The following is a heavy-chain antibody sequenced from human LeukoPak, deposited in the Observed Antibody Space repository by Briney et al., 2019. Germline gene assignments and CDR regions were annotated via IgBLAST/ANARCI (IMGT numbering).Heavy chain of an antibody. CDR3: ARDRVGWELTHFDY. V-gene: IGHV1-69*13. Sequence: SVKVSCKASGGTFSSYAISWVRQAPGQGLEWMGGIIPIFGTANYAQKFQGRVTITADESTSTAYMELSSLRSEDTAVYYCARDRVGWELTHFDYWGQGTLVTVSS. J-gene: IGHJ4*02. CDR2: IIPIFGTA. CDR1: GGTFSSYA. D-gene: IGHD1-26*01.